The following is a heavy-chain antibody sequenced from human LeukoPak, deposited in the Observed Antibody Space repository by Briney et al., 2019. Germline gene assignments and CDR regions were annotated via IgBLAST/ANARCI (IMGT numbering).Heavy chain of an antibody. D-gene: IGHD5-18*01. Sequence: GGSLRLSCEASGFTFGSHAMYWVRQAPGKGLEWVAGIFGSGGSPHYADPVKGRFTISRDNSRNTVYLQINSLRAVDTAVYYCGKTTVGYSSGQKPAWPVDYWGQGTLVTVSS. CDR2: IFGSGGSP. CDR3: GKTTVGYSSGQKPAWPVDY. V-gene: IGHV3-23*01. J-gene: IGHJ4*02. CDR1: GFTFGSHA.